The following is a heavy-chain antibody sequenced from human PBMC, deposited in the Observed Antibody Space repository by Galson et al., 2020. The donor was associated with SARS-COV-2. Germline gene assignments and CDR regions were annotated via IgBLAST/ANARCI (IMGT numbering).Heavy chain of an antibody. V-gene: IGHV3-7*01. CDR2: IKQAGSEK. J-gene: IGHJ6*02. Sequence: GGSLRLSCAASGFTFSSYWMSWVRQAPGKGLEWVANIKQAGSEKYYVDSVKGRFTISRDNAKNSLYLQMNSLRAEDTAVYYCARVQLGDDFWSGYYFGAESSRKNRYYYGMDVWGQGTTVTVSS. CDR3: ARVQLGDDFWSGYYFGAESSRKNRYYYGMDV. CDR1: GFTFSSYW. D-gene: IGHD3-3*01.